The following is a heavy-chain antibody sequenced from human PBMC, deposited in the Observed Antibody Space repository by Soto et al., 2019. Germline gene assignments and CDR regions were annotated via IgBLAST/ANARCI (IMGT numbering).Heavy chain of an antibody. J-gene: IGHJ5*02. V-gene: IGHV1-69*13. D-gene: IGHD2-2*01. CDR1: GGTFSSYA. CDR2: IIPIFGTA. Sequence: GASVKVSCKASGGTFSSYAISWVRQAPGQGLEWMGGIIPIFGTANYAQKFQGRVTITADESTSTAYMELSSLRSEDTAVYYCARDILPAAGVDWFDPWGRGTLVTVSS. CDR3: ARDILPAAGVDWFDP.